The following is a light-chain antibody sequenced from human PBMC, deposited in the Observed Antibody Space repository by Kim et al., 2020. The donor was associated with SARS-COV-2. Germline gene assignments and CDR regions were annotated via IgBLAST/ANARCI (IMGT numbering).Light chain of an antibody. V-gene: IGKV3-20*01. CDR3: QQHEDAPLT. CDR2: EIF. J-gene: IGKJ4*01. Sequence: SPGERVTRSCRTSQSITSNYLAWYQQKPGQAPRLLIYEIFNRATGIPDRFSGSGSGTDFTLTISRLEPEDFAVYYCQQHEDAPLTFGGGTKVDIK. CDR1: QSITSNY.